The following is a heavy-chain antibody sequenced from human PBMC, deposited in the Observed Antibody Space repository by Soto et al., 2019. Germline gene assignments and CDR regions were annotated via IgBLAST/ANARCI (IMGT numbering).Heavy chain of an antibody. CDR3: ARAERIAARPGWFDP. CDR1: GGSISSYY. V-gene: IGHV4-59*01. D-gene: IGHD6-6*01. J-gene: IGHJ5*02. CDR2: IYYSGST. Sequence: SETLSLTCTVSGGSISSYYWSWIRQPPGKGLEWIGYIYYSGSTNYNPSLKSRVTISVDTSKNQFSLKLSSVTAADTAVYYCARAERIAARPGWFDPWGQGTLVTVSS.